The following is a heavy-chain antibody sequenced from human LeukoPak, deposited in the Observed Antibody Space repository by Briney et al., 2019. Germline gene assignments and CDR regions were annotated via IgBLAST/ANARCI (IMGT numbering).Heavy chain of an antibody. CDR2: ISSGSSSI. CDR3: ARDTRSGWSRPAWFDP. J-gene: IGHJ5*02. Sequence: GGSLRLSCAASGFTFSSYEMNWVRQAPGKGLEWVSYISSGSSSIYYADSVKGRFTISRDNAKNSLYLQMYSLRAEDTAVYYCARDTRSGWSRPAWFDPWGQGTLVTVSS. D-gene: IGHD6-19*01. CDR1: GFTFSSYE. V-gene: IGHV3-48*03.